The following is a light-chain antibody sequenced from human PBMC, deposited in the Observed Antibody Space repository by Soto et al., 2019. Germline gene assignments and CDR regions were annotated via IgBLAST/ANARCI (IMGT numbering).Light chain of an antibody. CDR1: SSNIGSNY. J-gene: IGLJ1*01. V-gene: IGLV1-47*01. CDR2: RNN. Sequence: QSVLTQPPSASGTPGQGVTISCSGSSSNIGSNYVYWYQQLPGTAPKLLIYRNNQRPSGAPDRFSGSKSGTSASLAISGLRSEDEADYYCAAWDDSLSGFYVFGTGTKVT. CDR3: AAWDDSLSGFYV.